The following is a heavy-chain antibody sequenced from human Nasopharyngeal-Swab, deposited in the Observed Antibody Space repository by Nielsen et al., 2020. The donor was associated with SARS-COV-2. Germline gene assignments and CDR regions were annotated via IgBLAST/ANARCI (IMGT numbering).Heavy chain of an antibody. D-gene: IGHD3-22*01. CDR2: DYYTGST. V-gene: IGHV4-39*07. J-gene: IGHJ3*02. CDR1: GDSISSTSYY. Sequence: SETLSLTCTVSGDSISSTSYYWGWIRQPPGKGLEWIGSDYYTGSTYYNPSLKSRLTISVDTSKNQFSLKLSSVTAADTAVYYCARATAERITMIVNAFDIWGQGTMVTVSS. CDR3: ARATAERITMIVNAFDI.